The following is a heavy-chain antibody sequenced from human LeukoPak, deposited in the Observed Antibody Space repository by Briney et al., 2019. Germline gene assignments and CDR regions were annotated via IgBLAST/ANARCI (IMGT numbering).Heavy chain of an antibody. V-gene: IGHV4-39*01. J-gene: IGHJ4*02. Sequence: PSETLSLTCSVSGGSISSTSYHWGWIRQPPGKELEWIGTMYYSGTTKYNPSLNSRVTISADTSKNQFSLRLNSVTAADTAVYYCARRMPGSYSDYWGQGILVTVSS. CDR3: ARRMPGSYSDY. CDR2: MYYSGTT. CDR1: GGSISSTSYH. D-gene: IGHD3-10*01.